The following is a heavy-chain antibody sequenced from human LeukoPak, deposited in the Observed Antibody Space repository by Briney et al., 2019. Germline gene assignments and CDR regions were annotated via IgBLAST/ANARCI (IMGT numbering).Heavy chain of an antibody. V-gene: IGHV1-18*01. J-gene: IGHJ4*02. CDR1: GYTFTSYG. CDR3: ARDRGITMIVVANDY. Sequence: GASVKVSCKASGYTFTSYGISWVRQAPGQGLEWMGWISAYNGNTNYAQKLQGRVTLTTDTSTSTAYMELRSLRSDDTAVYYCARDRGITMIVVANDYWGQGTLVTVSS. D-gene: IGHD3-22*01. CDR2: ISAYNGNT.